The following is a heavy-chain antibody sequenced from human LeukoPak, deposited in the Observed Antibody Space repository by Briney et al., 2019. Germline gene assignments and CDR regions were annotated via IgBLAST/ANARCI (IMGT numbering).Heavy chain of an antibody. Sequence: GGSLRLSCAASGFTFSTYWMHWVRQAPGKGLVWVSRINTDGTTTTYADSVKGRFTISRDNAKNTLHLQTNSLRVEDTAVYYCVSDHTGHDDYWGQGTLVTVSS. J-gene: IGHJ4*02. D-gene: IGHD1-1*01. CDR3: VSDHTGHDDY. V-gene: IGHV3-74*01. CDR2: INTDGTTT. CDR1: GFTFSTYW.